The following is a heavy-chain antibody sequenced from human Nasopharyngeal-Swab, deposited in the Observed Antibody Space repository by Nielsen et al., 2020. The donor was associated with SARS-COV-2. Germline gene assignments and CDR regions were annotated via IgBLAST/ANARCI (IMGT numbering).Heavy chain of an antibody. D-gene: IGHD3-3*01. Sequence: GESLKISCAASGSTFSSYGMHWVRQAPGKGLEWVALIWYGGSNKYYADSVKGRFTISRDNSKNTLYLQINSLRAEDTAVYYCARGNDFRSGYHPYYYDYWGQGTVVTVSS. CDR3: ARGNDFRSGYHPYYYDY. V-gene: IGHV3-33*01. CDR1: GSTFSSYG. J-gene: IGHJ4*02. CDR2: IWYGGSNK.